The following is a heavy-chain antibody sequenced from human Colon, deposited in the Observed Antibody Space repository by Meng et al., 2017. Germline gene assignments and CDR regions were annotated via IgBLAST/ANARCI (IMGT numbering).Heavy chain of an antibody. CDR2: IFHAGNT. J-gene: IGHJ4*02. Sequence: QVKLTESGPGLVKPSGTLSLTCAVSGGSITNDNWWSWVRQPPGKGLEWIGEIFHAGNTNYNPSLKSRVTMSLDKSKNQFSLTLTSVTAADTAVYYCARDFHSTMTVFDSWGQGTLVTVSS. CDR3: ARDFHSTMTVFDS. V-gene: IGHV4-4*02. D-gene: IGHD3-22*01. CDR1: GGSITNDNW.